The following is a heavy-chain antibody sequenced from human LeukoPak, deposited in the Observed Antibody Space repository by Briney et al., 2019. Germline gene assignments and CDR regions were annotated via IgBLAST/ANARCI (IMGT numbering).Heavy chain of an antibody. D-gene: IGHD1-26*01. CDR1: GGSISSSSYY. J-gene: IGHJ4*02. CDR2: IYYSGRT. V-gene: IGHV4-39*01. CDR3: ARHAEHYDY. Sequence: SETLSLTCTVYGGSISSSSYYWGRIRQPPGNGLEWIGSIYYSGRTYYQPSLKSRATISVDTSKNQFSLQLSSVTAAYTSVYYCARHAEHYDYWGQGTLVTVSS.